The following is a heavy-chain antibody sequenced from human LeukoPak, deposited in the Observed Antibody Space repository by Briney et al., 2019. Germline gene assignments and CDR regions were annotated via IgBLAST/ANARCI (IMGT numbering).Heavy chain of an antibody. CDR2: MNPNSGNT. D-gene: IGHD6-13*01. J-gene: IGHJ6*03. V-gene: IGHV1-8*01. CDR1: GYTFTSYD. CDR3: ARSYSSTPQYYYYYYMDV. Sequence: GASVKVSCKASGYTFTSYDINWVRQATGQGLEWMGWMNPNSGNTGYARKFQGRVTMTRNTSISTAYMELSSLRSEDTAVYYCARSYSSTPQYYYYYYMDVWGKGTTVTVSS.